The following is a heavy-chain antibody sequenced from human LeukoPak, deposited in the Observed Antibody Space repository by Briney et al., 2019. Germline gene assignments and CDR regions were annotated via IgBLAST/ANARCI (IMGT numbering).Heavy chain of an antibody. J-gene: IGHJ4*02. Sequence: ASVKVSCKASGYTFTGYYMHWVRQAPGQGLEWMGWINPNSGGTNYAQKFQGRVTMTRGTSISTAYMELSRLRSDDTAVYYCARSSREEWLGLDYWGQGTLVTVSS. V-gene: IGHV1-2*02. CDR3: ARSSREEWLGLDY. D-gene: IGHD6-19*01. CDR2: INPNSGGT. CDR1: GYTFTGYY.